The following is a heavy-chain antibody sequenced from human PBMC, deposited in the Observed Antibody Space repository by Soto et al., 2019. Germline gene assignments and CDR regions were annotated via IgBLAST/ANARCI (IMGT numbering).Heavy chain of an antibody. CDR2: IYYSGST. CDR1: GGSISSYY. Sequence: SETLSLTCTVSGGSISSYYWSWIRQPPGKGLEWIGYIYYSGSTNYNPSLKSRVTTSVDTSKNQFSLKLSSVTAADTAVYYCARSADYYGSGSTFDPWGQGTLVTVSS. D-gene: IGHD3-10*01. J-gene: IGHJ5*02. V-gene: IGHV4-59*08. CDR3: ARSADYYGSGSTFDP.